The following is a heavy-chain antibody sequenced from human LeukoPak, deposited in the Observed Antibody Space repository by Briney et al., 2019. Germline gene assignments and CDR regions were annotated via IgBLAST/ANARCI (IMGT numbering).Heavy chain of an antibody. CDR1: GGSISSYY. J-gene: IGHJ4*02. CDR2: IYYSGST. CDR3: ARVAYDYVWGSYRYPLYFDY. V-gene: IGHV4-59*01. D-gene: IGHD3-16*02. Sequence: SETLSLTCTVSGGSISSYYWSWIRQPPGKELEWIGDIYYSGSTNYYPSLKSRVTISVDTSKNQFSLKLSSVTAADTAVYYCARVAYDYVWGSYRYPLYFDYWGQGTLVTVSS.